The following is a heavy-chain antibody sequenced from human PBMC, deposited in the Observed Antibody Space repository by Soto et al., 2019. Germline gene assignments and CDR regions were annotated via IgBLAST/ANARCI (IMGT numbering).Heavy chain of an antibody. Sequence: GGSLRLSCAASGFTFRNYNMNWVRQAPGKGLEWVSYISGGSGSIYYADSVQGRFTISRDNAKNTLYLQMNSLRAEDTAVYYCAKDLGTRNDYWGQGTLVTVSS. CDR2: ISGGSGSI. CDR3: AKDLGTRNDY. CDR1: GFTFRNYN. V-gene: IGHV3-48*01. J-gene: IGHJ4*02.